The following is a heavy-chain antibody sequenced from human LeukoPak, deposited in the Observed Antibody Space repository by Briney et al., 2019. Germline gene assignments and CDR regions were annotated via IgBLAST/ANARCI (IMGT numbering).Heavy chain of an antibody. D-gene: IGHD6-19*01. CDR2: INHSGST. CDR1: GGSFSGYY. V-gene: IGHV4-34*01. CDR3: ARGLVYNSGWYNYNFDY. J-gene: IGHJ4*02. Sequence: PSETLSLTCAVYGGSFSGYYWSWIRQPPGKGLEWIGEINHSGSTNYNPSLKSRVTISVDTSKNQFSLKLSSVTAADTAVYYCARGLVYNSGWYNYNFDYWGQGTLVTVSS.